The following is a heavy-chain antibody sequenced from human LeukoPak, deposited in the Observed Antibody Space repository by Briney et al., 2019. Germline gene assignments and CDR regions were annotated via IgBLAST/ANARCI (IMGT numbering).Heavy chain of an antibody. J-gene: IGHJ4*02. D-gene: IGHD4-17*01. CDR1: GGSFSGYY. CDR3: ARDYGDYFFDY. Sequence: SETLSLTCAVYGGSFSGYYWSWIRQHPGKSLEWIGYIYYSGSTYYNPSLKSRVTISVDTSKNQFSLKLSSVTAADTAVYYCARDYGDYFFDYWGQGTLVTVSS. CDR2: IYYSGST. V-gene: IGHV4-31*11.